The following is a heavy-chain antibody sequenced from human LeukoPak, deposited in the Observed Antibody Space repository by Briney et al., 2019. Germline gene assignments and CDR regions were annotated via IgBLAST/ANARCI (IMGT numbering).Heavy chain of an antibody. Sequence: ASVKVSCKASGYTFTSYYMHWVRRAPGQGLEWMGIINPSGGSTSYAQKFQGRVTMTRDTSTSTVYMELSSLRSEDTAVYYCARDAHRDTYYYDSSVRSARAFDIWGQGTMVTVSS. D-gene: IGHD3-22*01. CDR2: INPSGGST. J-gene: IGHJ3*02. CDR1: GYTFTSYY. V-gene: IGHV1-46*01. CDR3: ARDAHRDTYYYDSSVRSARAFDI.